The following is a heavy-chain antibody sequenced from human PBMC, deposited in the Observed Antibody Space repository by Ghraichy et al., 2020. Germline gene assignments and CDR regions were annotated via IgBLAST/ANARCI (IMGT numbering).Heavy chain of an antibody. CDR2: IIPIFGTA. D-gene: IGHD2-15*01. V-gene: IGHV1-69*13. Sequence: SVKVSCKASGGTFSSYAISWVRQAPGQGLEWMGGIIPIFGTANYAQKFQGRVTITADESTSTAYMELSSLRSEDTAVYYCARDPEIRYCSGGSCHDAFDIWGQGTMVTVSS. CDR3: ARDPEIRYCSGGSCHDAFDI. CDR1: GGTFSSYA. J-gene: IGHJ3*02.